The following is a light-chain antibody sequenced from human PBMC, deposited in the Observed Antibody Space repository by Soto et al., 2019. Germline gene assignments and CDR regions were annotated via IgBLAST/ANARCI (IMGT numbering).Light chain of an antibody. J-gene: IGLJ1*01. Sequence: QAVVTQEPSLTVSPGGTVTLTCTSNTGAITSGYYPNWFQQKPGQAPRALIFSTDNRHSWTPARFSGSLLGDKAALTLSSVQPEDEAEYYCLIYDGGSQFGVFGTGTKLTVL. V-gene: IGLV7-43*01. CDR1: TGAITSGYY. CDR2: STD. CDR3: LIYDGGSQFGV.